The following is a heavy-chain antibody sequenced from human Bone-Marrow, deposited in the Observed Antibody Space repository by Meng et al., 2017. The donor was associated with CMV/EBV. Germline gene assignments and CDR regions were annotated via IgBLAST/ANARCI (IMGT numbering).Heavy chain of an antibody. Sequence: GGSLRLSCAASGFTFSSYSMNWVRQAPGKGLEWVSSISSSSYIYYADSVKGRFTISRDNAKNSLYLQMNSLRAEDTAVYYCARGVYYYDSSGYYYEAPLDYWGQGTLVTVSS. V-gene: IGHV3-21*01. CDR3: ARGVYYYDSSGYYYEAPLDY. CDR1: GFTFSSYS. D-gene: IGHD3-22*01. CDR2: ISSSSYI. J-gene: IGHJ4*02.